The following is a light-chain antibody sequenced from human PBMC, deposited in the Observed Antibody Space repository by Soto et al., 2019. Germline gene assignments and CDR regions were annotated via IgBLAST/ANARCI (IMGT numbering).Light chain of an antibody. CDR2: NNY. J-gene: IGLJ3*02. Sequence: QSVLAQPPSASGTPGQRVTISCSGSSSNIGSKTVNWYQQLPGTAPKLLIYNNYQRPSGVPDRFSGSKSGTSASLAISGLQSEDEAVYYGAAWDDSLNGWVFGGGTKVTVL. V-gene: IGLV1-44*01. CDR3: AAWDDSLNGWV. CDR1: SSNIGSKT.